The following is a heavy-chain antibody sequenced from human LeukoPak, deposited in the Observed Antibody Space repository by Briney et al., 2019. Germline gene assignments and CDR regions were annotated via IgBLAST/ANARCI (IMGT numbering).Heavy chain of an antibody. CDR2: ISHDGSNK. J-gene: IGHJ6*02. V-gene: IGHV3-30*03. D-gene: IGHD2-15*01. CDR1: GFTFSNYN. CDR3: ARERGYCSGTSCYPSNYYYYGMDV. Sequence: GGSLRLSCAASGFTFSNYNMNWVRQAPGKGLEWVAVISHDGSNKYYADSVKGRLTISRDNSKNTLFLQMNSLRAEDTAVYYCARERGYCSGTSCYPSNYYYYGMDVWGQGTTVTVSS.